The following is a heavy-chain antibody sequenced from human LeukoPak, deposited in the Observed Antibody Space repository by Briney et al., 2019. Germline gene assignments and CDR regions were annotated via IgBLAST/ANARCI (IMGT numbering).Heavy chain of an antibody. J-gene: IGHJ3*02. V-gene: IGHV3-53*01. D-gene: IGHD2-15*01. CDR2: IYSGGST. CDR1: GFTVSSNY. CDR3: AAGNSKAATKELDAFDI. Sequence: PGGSLRLSCAASGFTVSSNYMSWVRQAPGKGLEWVSVIYSGGSTYYADSVKGRFTISRDNSKNTLYLQMNSLRAEDTAVYYCAAGNSKAATKELDAFDIWGQGTMVTVSS.